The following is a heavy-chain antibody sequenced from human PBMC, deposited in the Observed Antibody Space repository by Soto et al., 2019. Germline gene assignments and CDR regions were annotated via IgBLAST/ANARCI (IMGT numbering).Heavy chain of an antibody. CDR1: GFTFSSYW. Sequence: PGGSLRLSCAASGFTFSSYWMHWVRQAPGKGLVWVSRINSDGSSTSHADSVKGRFTISRDNAKNTLYLQMNSLRAEDTAVYYCARRATTNYYYYGMDVWGQGTTVTVSS. J-gene: IGHJ6*02. D-gene: IGHD4-17*01. CDR2: INSDGSST. CDR3: ARRATTNYYYYGMDV. V-gene: IGHV3-74*01.